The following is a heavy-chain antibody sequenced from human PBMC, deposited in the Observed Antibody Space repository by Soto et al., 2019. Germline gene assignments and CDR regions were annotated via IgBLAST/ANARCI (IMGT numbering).Heavy chain of an antibody. D-gene: IGHD3-3*01. CDR2: ISYDGSNK. J-gene: IGHJ6*02. CDR3: AKDRPFYYDFWSGSPGGNGMDV. V-gene: IGHV3-30*18. CDR1: GFTFSSYG. Sequence: GGSLRLSCAASGFTFSSYGMHWVRQAPGKGLEWVAVISYDGSNKYYADSVKGRFTISRDNSKNTLYLQMNSLRAEDTAVYYCAKDRPFYYDFWSGSPGGNGMDVWGQGTTVTVSS.